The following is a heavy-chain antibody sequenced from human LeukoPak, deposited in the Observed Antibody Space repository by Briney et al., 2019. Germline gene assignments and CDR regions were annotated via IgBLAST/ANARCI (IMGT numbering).Heavy chain of an antibody. J-gene: IGHJ4*02. CDR2: IWHDGSKE. D-gene: IGHD3-3*01. CDR3: GRENSGYYIDY. CDR1: GFTFSGHG. Sequence: GGSLRLSCAASGFTFSGHGMHWVRQAPGRGLEWVAVIWHDGSKEYCTDSVKGRFTITRDNSRNTLNLQMNSLRNEDTAVYYCGRENSGYYIDYWGQGTLVSVSS. V-gene: IGHV3-33*01.